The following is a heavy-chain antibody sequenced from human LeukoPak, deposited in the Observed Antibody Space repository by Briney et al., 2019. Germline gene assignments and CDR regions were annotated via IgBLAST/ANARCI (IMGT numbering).Heavy chain of an antibody. Sequence: PGGPRRLSCAASGFTFSNYGMNWVGKAPGKGLEWVSSISESGDYIYHAASVKGRVTISRDNAKNSLYLQMNSLRAEDTAVYYCARDQSDILTPYYYDYWGQGTLVTVSS. CDR3: ARDQSDILTPYYYDY. J-gene: IGHJ4*02. CDR1: GFTFSNYG. V-gene: IGHV3-21*01. CDR2: ISESGDYI. D-gene: IGHD3-9*01.